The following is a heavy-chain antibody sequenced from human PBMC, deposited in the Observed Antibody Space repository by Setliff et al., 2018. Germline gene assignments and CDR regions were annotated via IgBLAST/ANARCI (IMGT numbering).Heavy chain of an antibody. Sequence: SETLSLTCTLSGDSISSSTYYWGWIRQSPGKGLEWIGTVDRSGNIFYNPSLKSRVTISVDTSKNQFSLNLRSVTAADTAVYYCARERGFAGFYGSRTYQFFDFWGQGTLVTVSS. D-gene: IGHD3-10*01. V-gene: IGHV4-39*02. CDR1: GDSISSSTYY. J-gene: IGHJ4*02. CDR3: ARERGFAGFYGSRTYQFFDF. CDR2: VDRSGNI.